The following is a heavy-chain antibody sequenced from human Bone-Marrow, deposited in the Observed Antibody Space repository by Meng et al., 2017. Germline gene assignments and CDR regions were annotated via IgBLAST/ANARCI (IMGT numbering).Heavy chain of an antibody. Sequence: GESLKISCAASGFTFSDYYMSWIRQAPGKGLEWVSYISSSGSTIYYADSVKGRFTISRDNAKNSLYLQMNSLRAEDTALYYCAKDRRIMTTYAFDIWGQGTMVTVSS. CDR3: AKDRRIMTTYAFDI. D-gene: IGHD3-16*01. J-gene: IGHJ3*02. CDR2: ISSSGSTI. V-gene: IGHV3-11*01. CDR1: GFTFSDYY.